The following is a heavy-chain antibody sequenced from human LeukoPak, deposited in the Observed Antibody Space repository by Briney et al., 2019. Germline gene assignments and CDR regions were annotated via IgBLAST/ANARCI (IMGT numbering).Heavy chain of an antibody. J-gene: IGHJ6*02. V-gene: IGHV3-30-3*01. CDR1: GFTFSSYA. CDR3: ARDQVSSAHSYYYCGMDV. CDR2: ISYDGSNK. Sequence: PGGSLRLSCAASGFTFSSYAMHWVRQAPGKGLEWVAVISYDGSNKYYADSVKGRFTISRDNSKNTLYLQMNSLRAEDTAVYYCARDQVSSAHSYYYCGMDVWGQGTTVTVSS. D-gene: IGHD6-6*01.